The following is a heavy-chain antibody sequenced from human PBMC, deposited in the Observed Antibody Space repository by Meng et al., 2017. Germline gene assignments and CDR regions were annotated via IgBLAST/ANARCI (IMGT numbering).Heavy chain of an antibody. D-gene: IGHD4-17*01. CDR3: ARDYGDHLGFDY. CDR2: IYSGGST. CDR1: GFSVTTSY. J-gene: IGHJ4*02. Sequence: GKLAETAAGLSQPGRSLQPSFTASGFSVTTSYMSWVRQAPGKGLEWVSVIYSGGSTYYADSVKGRFTISRDNSKNTLYLQMNSLRAEDTAVYYCARDYGDHLGFDYWGQGTLVTVSS. V-gene: IGHV3-53*02.